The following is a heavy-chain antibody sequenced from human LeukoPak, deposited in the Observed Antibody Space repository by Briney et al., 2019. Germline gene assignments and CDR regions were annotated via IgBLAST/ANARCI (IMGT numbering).Heavy chain of an antibody. D-gene: IGHD1-14*01. Sequence: KLGESLKISCKGSGFSFPSFWIAWVRQMPGKGLEWMGIIYPGDSDTRYSPSFQGLVTISADKSISTAYLQWNSRMASDTAMYYCARLKDHTIDYWGQGTLATVSS. CDR2: IYPGDSDT. V-gene: IGHV5-51*01. CDR3: ARLKDHTIDY. J-gene: IGHJ4*02. CDR1: GFSFPSFW.